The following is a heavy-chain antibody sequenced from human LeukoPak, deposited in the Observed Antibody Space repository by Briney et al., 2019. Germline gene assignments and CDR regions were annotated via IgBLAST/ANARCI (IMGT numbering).Heavy chain of an antibody. V-gene: IGHV3-23*01. Sequence: GGSLRLSCAASGFTFSSYAMSWVRQAPGRGLEWVSAISGRDGRTYYTDSVKGRFAISRDNSRDTLYLQMNSLRAEDTAVYYCSTSPSFGSSWYQFNYWGQGTLVTVSS. CDR2: ISGRDGRT. CDR3: STSPSFGSSWYQFNY. CDR1: GFTFSSYA. D-gene: IGHD6-13*01. J-gene: IGHJ4*02.